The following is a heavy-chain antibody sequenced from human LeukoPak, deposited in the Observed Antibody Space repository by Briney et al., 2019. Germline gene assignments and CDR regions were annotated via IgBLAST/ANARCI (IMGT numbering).Heavy chain of an antibody. V-gene: IGHV4-59*08. Sequence: PSETLSLTCTVSGGSISSYYWSWIRQPPGKGLEWIGYIYYSGSTNYNPSLKSRVTISVDTSKNQFSLKLSSVTAADTAVYYCARLALDSSGYVHGTPHTLDYWGQGTLVTVSS. D-gene: IGHD3-22*01. CDR2: IYYSGST. CDR3: ARLALDSSGYVHGTPHTLDY. J-gene: IGHJ4*02. CDR1: GGSISSYY.